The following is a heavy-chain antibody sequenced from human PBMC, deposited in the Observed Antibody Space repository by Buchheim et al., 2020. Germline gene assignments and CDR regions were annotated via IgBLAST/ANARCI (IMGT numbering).Heavy chain of an antibody. CDR2: ISYDGSKK. J-gene: IGHJ4*02. D-gene: IGHD3-22*01. CDR3: AKDPGLSYYYDSSGNY. Sequence: QVQLVESGGGVVQPGWSLRLSCAASGFTFSSYGMHWVRQAPDKGLEWVAVISYDGSKKYYAEFVKGRFTISRDNSKNTLYLQMNSLRAEDTAVYYCAKDPGLSYYYDSSGNYWGQGTL. CDR1: GFTFSSYG. V-gene: IGHV3-30*18.